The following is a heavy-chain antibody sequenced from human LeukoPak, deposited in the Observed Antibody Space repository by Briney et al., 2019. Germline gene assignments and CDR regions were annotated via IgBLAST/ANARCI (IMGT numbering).Heavy chain of an antibody. J-gene: IGHJ6*03. D-gene: IGHD3-10*01. CDR1: GFTVSSNY. Sequence: GGSLRLSCAASGFTVSSNYMSWVRQAPGKGLEWVSVIYSGGSTYYADSVKGRFTISRDNSKNTLYLQMNSLRAEDTAVYYCARGREWFGEFHYMDVWGKGTTVTISS. CDR2: IYSGGST. V-gene: IGHV3-53*01. CDR3: ARGREWFGEFHYMDV.